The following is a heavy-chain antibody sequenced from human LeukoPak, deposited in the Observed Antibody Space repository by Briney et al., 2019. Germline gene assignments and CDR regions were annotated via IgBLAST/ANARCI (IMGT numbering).Heavy chain of an antibody. D-gene: IGHD3-16*01. CDR1: GYTFTIYG. Sequence: ASGTVSFTASGYTFTIYGISRVRQAPGQGLEWMGWISAYNGNTNYAQKLQGRVTMTTDTSTSTAYMELRSLRSDDTAVYYCARVSFNDYVWGSYVEPEDYWGQGTLVTVSS. J-gene: IGHJ4*02. CDR3: ARVSFNDYVWGSYVEPEDY. CDR2: ISAYNGNT. V-gene: IGHV1-18*01.